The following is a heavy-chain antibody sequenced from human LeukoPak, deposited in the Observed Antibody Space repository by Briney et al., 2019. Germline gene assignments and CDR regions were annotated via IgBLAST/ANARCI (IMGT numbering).Heavy chain of an antibody. CDR1: GGSVTSGDYD. Sequence: PSETLSLTCIVSGGSVTSGDYDWSWIRQPPGQGLEWIGYIHYSGSRNFNPSLKSRVTTSLETSKNQFSLKLSSVTAADTAVYYCASAYDSSGYYYFDYWGQGTLVTVSS. D-gene: IGHD3-22*01. V-gene: IGHV4-61*08. CDR3: ASAYDSSGYYYFDY. CDR2: IHYSGSR. J-gene: IGHJ4*02.